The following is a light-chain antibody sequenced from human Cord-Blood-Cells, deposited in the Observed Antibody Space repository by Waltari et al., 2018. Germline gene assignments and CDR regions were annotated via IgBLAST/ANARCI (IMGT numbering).Light chain of an antibody. CDR3: SSYTSSSTRV. J-gene: IGLJ2*01. CDR2: DVS. V-gene: IGLV2-14*01. CDR1: SSDVGGSNY. Sequence: QSALTQPASVSGSPGQSITISCTGTSSDVGGSNYVSWYQQHPGKAPKLMIYDVSNRASGVSNRFSWSKSGNTASRPISGLQAEDEADYYCSSYTSSSTRVFGGGTKLTSL.